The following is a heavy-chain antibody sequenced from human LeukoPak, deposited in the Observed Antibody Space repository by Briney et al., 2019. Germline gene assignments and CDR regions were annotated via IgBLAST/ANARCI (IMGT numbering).Heavy chain of an antibody. CDR2: ISYDGSNK. Sequence: QPGGSLRLSCAASGFTFSSYAMHWVRQAPGKGLEWVAVISYDGSNKYYADSVKGRFTISRDNSKNTLYLQMNSLRAEDTAVYYCARDTYYYGSGTSGGAFDIWGQGTKVTVSS. V-gene: IGHV3-30-3*01. CDR1: GFTFSSYA. CDR3: ARDTYYYGSGTSGGAFDI. D-gene: IGHD3-10*01. J-gene: IGHJ3*02.